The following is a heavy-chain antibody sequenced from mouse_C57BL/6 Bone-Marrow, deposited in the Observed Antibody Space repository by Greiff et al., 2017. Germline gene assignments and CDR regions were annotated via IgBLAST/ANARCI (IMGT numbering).Heavy chain of an antibody. CDR1: GFTFSDYG. V-gene: IGHV5-15*01. Sequence: EVKLVESGGGLVQPGGSLKLSCAASGFTFSDYGMAWVRQAPRKGPVWVAFISNLAYSSYYADTVTGRFTISRENAKNTLYLEMSSLRSEDTAMYYCARAPGYFDYWGQGTTLTVSS. J-gene: IGHJ2*01. CDR2: ISNLAYSS. CDR3: ARAPGYFDY.